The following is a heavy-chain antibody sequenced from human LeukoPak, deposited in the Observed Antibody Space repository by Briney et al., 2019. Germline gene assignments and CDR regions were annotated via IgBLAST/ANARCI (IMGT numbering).Heavy chain of an antibody. CDR3: ASSLGYCSGGSCYVYMDV. CDR1: GYSISSGYY. D-gene: IGHD2-15*01. V-gene: IGHV4-38-2*01. CDR2: IYHSGST. Sequence: SETLSLTCAVSGYSISSGYYWGWIRQPPGKGLEWIGSIYHSGSTYYNPSLKSRVTISSDTSNNQFFLKLSSVTAADTAVYYCASSLGYCSGGSCYVYMDVWGKGTTVTVSS. J-gene: IGHJ6*03.